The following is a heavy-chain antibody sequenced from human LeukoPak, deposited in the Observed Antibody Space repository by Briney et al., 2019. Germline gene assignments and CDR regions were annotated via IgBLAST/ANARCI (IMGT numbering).Heavy chain of an antibody. Sequence: PGGSLRLSCAASGFTFSSYSMNWVRQAPGKGLEWVSYISSSSSTIYYADSVKGRFTISRDNAKNSLYLQINSLRAEDTAVYYCARPRTVVATIEVLIGDAFDIWGQGTMVTVSS. V-gene: IGHV3-48*01. J-gene: IGHJ3*02. CDR3: ARPRTVVATIEVLIGDAFDI. CDR2: ISSSSSTI. D-gene: IGHD5-12*01. CDR1: GFTFSSYS.